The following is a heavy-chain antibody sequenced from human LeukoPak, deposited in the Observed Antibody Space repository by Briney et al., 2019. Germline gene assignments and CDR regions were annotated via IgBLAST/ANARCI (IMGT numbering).Heavy chain of an antibody. V-gene: IGHV3-11*01. CDR2: ISSSGSSI. CDR1: GFTFSDYY. J-gene: IGHJ4*02. D-gene: IGHD1-26*01. Sequence: PGGSLRLSCAASGFTFSDYYMSWIRQAPGKGLEWVSYISSSGSSIYYGDSVKGRFTISRDNAKNSLYLQMNSLRAEDTAVYYCAKYGPQDSGSSHFDYWGQGALVTVSS. CDR3: AKYGPQDSGSSHFDY.